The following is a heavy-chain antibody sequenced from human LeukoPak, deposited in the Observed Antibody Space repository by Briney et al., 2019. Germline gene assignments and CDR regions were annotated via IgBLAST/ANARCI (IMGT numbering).Heavy chain of an antibody. Sequence: SSETLSLACTVSGGSISSYYWSWLRQPAGKGLEWIGSIYYSGSTYYNPSLKSRVTISVDTSKNQFSLKLSSVTAADTAVYYCARYSNSNWFDPWGQGTLVTVSS. CDR3: ARYSNSNWFDP. CDR1: GGSISSYY. J-gene: IGHJ5*02. CDR2: IYYSGST. D-gene: IGHD4-11*01. V-gene: IGHV4-59*05.